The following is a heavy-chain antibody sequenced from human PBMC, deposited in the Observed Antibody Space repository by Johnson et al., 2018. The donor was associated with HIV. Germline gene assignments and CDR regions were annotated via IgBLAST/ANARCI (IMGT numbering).Heavy chain of an antibody. J-gene: IGHJ3*02. V-gene: IGHV3-20*04. CDR1: GFTFDDHG. CDR3: ASQLGATVAFDI. CDR2: INWNDGST. Sequence: VQVVESGGGVVRPGRSLRLSCAASGFTFDDHGMSWVRQAPGKGLEWVSGINWNDGSTGYADSVKGRFTISRDNAKNTLYLQMNSLRAEDTAVYYCASQLGATVAFDIWGQGTMVTVSS. D-gene: IGHD1-26*01.